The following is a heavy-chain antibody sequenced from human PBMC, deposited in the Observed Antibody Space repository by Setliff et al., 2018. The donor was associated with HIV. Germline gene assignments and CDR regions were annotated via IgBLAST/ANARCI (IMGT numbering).Heavy chain of an antibody. Sequence: PSETLSLTCTVSGVPISSGLYYWNWIRQPAGKGLEWIGRISSSGSTTYNPSLKSRVSVSIGPSKNQFYLNLSSVTAADTAVYYCARDVGSSAWPFDHWGQGTLVTVSS. J-gene: IGHJ4*02. CDR3: ARDVGSSAWPFDH. CDR1: GVPISSGLYY. V-gene: IGHV4-61*02. CDR2: ISSSGST. D-gene: IGHD6-25*01.